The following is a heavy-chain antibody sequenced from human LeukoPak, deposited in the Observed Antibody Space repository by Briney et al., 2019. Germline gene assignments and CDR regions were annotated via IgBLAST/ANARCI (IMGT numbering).Heavy chain of an antibody. Sequence: SETLSLTCTVSGGSFSGYYWSWIRQPPGKRLEWIGYVTYTGRTNYNPSLKSRVTISIDTSKSQFSLKLSSVTSADTAVYSCARLLDKYIRGDRDTVDVWGQGTTVIVSS. CDR2: VTYTGRT. CDR1: GGSFSGYY. J-gene: IGHJ3*01. V-gene: IGHV4-59*01. CDR3: ARLLDKYIRGDRDTVDV. D-gene: IGHD2-21*01.